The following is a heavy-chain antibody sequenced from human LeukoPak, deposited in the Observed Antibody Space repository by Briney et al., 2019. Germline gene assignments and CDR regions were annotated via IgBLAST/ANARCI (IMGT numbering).Heavy chain of an antibody. CDR3: ARDVGSWTAGEGAFDI. CDR2: ISTRGST. V-gene: IGHV4-61*02. Sequence: SETLSLTCTVSGGSISGDTHYWSWIRQPAGKGLEWLGRISTRGSTSYNPSLKGRVSISMDASNNHFSLKLISVTAADTAVYYCARDVGSWTAGEGAFDIWGQGTMVTVSS. D-gene: IGHD2-15*01. CDR1: GGSISGDTHY. J-gene: IGHJ3*02.